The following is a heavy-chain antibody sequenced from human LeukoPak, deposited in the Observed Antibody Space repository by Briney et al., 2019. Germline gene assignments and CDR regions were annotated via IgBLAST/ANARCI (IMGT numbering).Heavy chain of an antibody. Sequence: PGGSLRHSCAASGFTFSSYWMHWVRQAPGKGLVWVSRINSDGSSTSYADSVKGRFTISRDNAKNTLYLQMNSLRAEDTAVYYCARGGYSYGRVDYWGQGALVTVSS. CDR1: GFTFSSYW. CDR2: INSDGSST. CDR3: ARGGYSYGRVDY. D-gene: IGHD5-18*01. V-gene: IGHV3-74*01. J-gene: IGHJ4*02.